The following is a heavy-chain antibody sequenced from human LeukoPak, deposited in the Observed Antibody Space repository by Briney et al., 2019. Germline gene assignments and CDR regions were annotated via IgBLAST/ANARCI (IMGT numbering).Heavy chain of an antibody. J-gene: IGHJ4*02. Sequence: PSETLSLTCTVSGGSISNYYWSWIRQPPGKGLEWIGYIYYSGSTNYNPSLKSRVTISVDTSKNQFSLKLSSVTAADTAVYYCATSYYDFWSGYLPLNYWGQGTLVTVSS. CDR1: GGSISNYY. D-gene: IGHD3-3*01. V-gene: IGHV4-59*08. CDR3: ATSYYDFWSGYLPLNY. CDR2: IYYSGST.